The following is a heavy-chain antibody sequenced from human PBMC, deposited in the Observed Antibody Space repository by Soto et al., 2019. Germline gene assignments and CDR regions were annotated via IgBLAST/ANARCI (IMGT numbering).Heavy chain of an antibody. CDR3: AKDPIRRIAARPFGGVDY. J-gene: IGHJ4*02. D-gene: IGHD6-6*01. V-gene: IGHV3-23*01. CDR2: ISGSGGST. Sequence: GGSLRLSCAASGFTFSSYAMSWVRQAPGKGLEWVSAISGSGGSTYYADSVKGRFTISRDNSKNTLYLQMNSLRAEDTAVYYCAKDPIRRIAARPFGGVDYWGQGTLVTVSS. CDR1: GFTFSSYA.